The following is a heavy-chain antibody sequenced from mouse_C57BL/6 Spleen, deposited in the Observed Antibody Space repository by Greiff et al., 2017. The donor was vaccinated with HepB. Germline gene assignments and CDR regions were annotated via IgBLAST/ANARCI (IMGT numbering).Heavy chain of an antibody. D-gene: IGHD2-2*01. CDR2: INPNNGGT. V-gene: IGHV1-26*01. Sequence: EVQLQQSGPELVKPGASVKISCKASGYTFTDYYMNWVKQSHGKSLEWIGDINPNNGGTSYNQKFKGKATLTVDKSSSTAYMELRSLTSEDSAVYYCARDGYGREYYFDYWGQGTTLTVSS. CDR3: ARDGYGREYYFDY. CDR1: GYTFTDYY. J-gene: IGHJ2*01.